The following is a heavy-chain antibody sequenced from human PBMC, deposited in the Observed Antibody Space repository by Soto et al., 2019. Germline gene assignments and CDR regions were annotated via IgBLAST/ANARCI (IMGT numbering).Heavy chain of an antibody. J-gene: IGHJ4*02. CDR2: MNPNSGNT. CDR1: GYTFTSYD. D-gene: IGHD6-13*01. CDR3: ASLYQEGYSSSWYDFDD. V-gene: IGHV1-8*02. Sequence: SSVKVSCKASGYTFTSYDINWVRQATGQGLEWMGWMNPNSGNTGYAQKFQGRVTMTRNTSISTAYMELSSLRSEDTAVYYCASLYQEGYSSSWYDFDDWGQGTLVTVSS.